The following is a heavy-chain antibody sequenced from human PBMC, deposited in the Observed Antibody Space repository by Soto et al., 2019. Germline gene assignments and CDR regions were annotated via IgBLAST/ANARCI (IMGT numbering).Heavy chain of an antibody. Sequence: GASVKVSCKASEGTFSSYTISWVRQAPGQGLEWKGRIIPILGIANYAQKFKGRVTITADKSTSTAYMELSSLRSEDTAVYYCTHSSGPFDYWGQGTLVTVSS. D-gene: IGHD6-19*01. CDR1: EGTFSSYT. CDR2: IIPILGIA. J-gene: IGHJ4*02. V-gene: IGHV1-69*02. CDR3: THSSGPFDY.